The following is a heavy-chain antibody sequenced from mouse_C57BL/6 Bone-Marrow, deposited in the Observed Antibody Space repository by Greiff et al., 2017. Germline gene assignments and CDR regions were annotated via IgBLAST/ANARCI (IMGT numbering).Heavy chain of an antibody. D-gene: IGHD3-3*01. Sequence: EVQLQESGAELVRPGASVKLSCTASGFNINDDYMHWVKQRPEQGLEWIGWIDPENGDTEYASKFQGKATITAYTASTTDYLQLSSLTSEDTAVYYCTRTRGIDYWGQGTTLTVSS. CDR2: IDPENGDT. CDR1: GFNINDDY. V-gene: IGHV14-4*01. J-gene: IGHJ2*01. CDR3: TRTRGIDY.